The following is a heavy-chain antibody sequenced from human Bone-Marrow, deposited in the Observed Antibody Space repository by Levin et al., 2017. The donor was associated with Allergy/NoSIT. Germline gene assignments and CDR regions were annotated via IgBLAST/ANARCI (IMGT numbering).Heavy chain of an antibody. J-gene: IGHJ2*01. CDR3: ARAEEGFYWYFDL. V-gene: IGHV3-21*01. CDR2: INTLSNYI. D-gene: IGHD6-19*01. Sequence: LSLTCAASGFTFSSYSMNWVRQAPGKGLEWVSSINTLSNYIYYADSVKGRFTISRDNARNSVYLQMNSLRAEDTAVYYCARAEEGFYWYFDLWGRGTLVTVSS. CDR1: GFTFSSYS.